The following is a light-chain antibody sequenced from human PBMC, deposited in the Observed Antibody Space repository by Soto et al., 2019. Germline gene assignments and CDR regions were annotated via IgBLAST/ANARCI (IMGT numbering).Light chain of an antibody. Sequence: DIQMTQSPSSLSASVVDRVTITCQASQDISNYLNWYQQKPAKAPKLLIYAASSLQSGVPSRFSGSGSGTEFTLTISSLESDDFATYHCQQYNSYSVPSFGQGTKVDI. CDR2: AAS. J-gene: IGKJ1*01. V-gene: IGKV1-16*01. CDR1: QDISNY. CDR3: QQYNSYSVPS.